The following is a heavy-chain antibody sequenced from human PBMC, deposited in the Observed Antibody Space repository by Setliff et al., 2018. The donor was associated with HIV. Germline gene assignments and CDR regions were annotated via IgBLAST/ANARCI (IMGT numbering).Heavy chain of an antibody. CDR3: TRDLHYDAFDI. Sequence: PGGSLRLSCTASGFTFGDYAVSWVRQAPGKGLEWVGFIRSKAYSGTTEYAAPVKGRFTISREDSKSIAYLQMNSLKTEDTAVYYCTRDLHYDAFDIWGQGTMVTVSS. CDR1: GFTFGDYA. J-gene: IGHJ3*02. V-gene: IGHV3-49*04. CDR2: IRSKAYSGTT.